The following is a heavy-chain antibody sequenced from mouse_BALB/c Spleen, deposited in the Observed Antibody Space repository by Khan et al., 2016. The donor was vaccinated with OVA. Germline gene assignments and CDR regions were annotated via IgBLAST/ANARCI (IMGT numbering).Heavy chain of an antibody. J-gene: IGHJ3*01. CDR3: TRGGYASFAY. V-gene: IGHV1S136*01. Sequence: VQLQQSGPELVKPGASVKMSCKASGYTFTSYVMYWVSQKPGQGLEWIGYINPYNDDTKYNEKFKGKATLTSDKSSSTAYMDLSSLSSEDSAVYYCTRGGYASFAYWGQGTLVTVSA. CDR1: GYTFTSYV. CDR2: INPYNDDT. D-gene: IGHD2-2*01.